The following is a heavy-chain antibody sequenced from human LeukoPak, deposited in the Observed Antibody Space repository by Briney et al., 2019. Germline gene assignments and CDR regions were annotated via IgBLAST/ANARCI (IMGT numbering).Heavy chain of an antibody. CDR2: ITPSGDGT. Sequence: PGGSLRLSCVAFGFDFSNYEMNWVRQAPGKGLEWISFITPSGDGTLYADSVKGRFTISRDNAKNTLYLQMNSLRAEDTAVYYCAAPPPRSYYYDSSGQLDYWGQGTLVTVSS. V-gene: IGHV3-48*03. D-gene: IGHD3-22*01. CDR1: GFDFSNYE. J-gene: IGHJ4*02. CDR3: AAPPPRSYYYDSSGQLDY.